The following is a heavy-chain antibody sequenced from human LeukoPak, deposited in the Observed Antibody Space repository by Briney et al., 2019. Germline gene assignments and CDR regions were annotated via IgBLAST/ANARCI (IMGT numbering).Heavy chain of an antibody. CDR2: IYYSGST. CDR1: GGSISSYY. J-gene: IGHJ4*02. D-gene: IGHD3-16*01. CDR3: ARGGGAFDY. Sequence: PSETLSLTCTVSGGSISSYYWRWIRQPPGKGLEGIGYIYYSGSTNYNPSLKSRVTISVDTSKNQFSLKLSSVTAADTAVYYCARGGGAFDYWGQGTLVTVSS. V-gene: IGHV4-59*13.